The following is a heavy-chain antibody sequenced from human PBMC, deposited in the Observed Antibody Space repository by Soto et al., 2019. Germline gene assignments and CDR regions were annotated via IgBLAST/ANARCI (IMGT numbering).Heavy chain of an antibody. J-gene: IGHJ3*01. Sequence: ESLSLTCDVYGVSFSGYFWNWIRQSPGKGLEWIGKVNHNGRNNYNPSLKSRVTISLDMSKKQISLKLTSVTAADTAVYYCARGGSSDWQVAFDFWGQGTMVTVSS. V-gene: IGHV4-34*01. CDR1: GVSFSGYF. CDR3: ARGGSSDWQVAFDF. CDR2: VNHNGRN. D-gene: IGHD6-19*01.